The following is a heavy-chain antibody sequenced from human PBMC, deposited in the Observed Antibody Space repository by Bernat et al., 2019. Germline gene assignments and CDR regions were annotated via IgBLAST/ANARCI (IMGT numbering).Heavy chain of an antibody. D-gene: IGHD3-3*01. CDR2: ISYDGSNK. Sequence: QVQLVESGGGVVQPGRSLRLSCAASGFTFSSYGMHWVRQAPGKGLEWVAVISYDGSNKYYADSVKGRFTISGDNSKNTLYLQMNSLRAEDTAVYYCATRDEEYYDFWSGYQHRSDYWGQGTLVTVSS. J-gene: IGHJ4*02. V-gene: IGHV3-30*03. CDR3: ATRDEEYYDFWSGYQHRSDY. CDR1: GFTFSSYG.